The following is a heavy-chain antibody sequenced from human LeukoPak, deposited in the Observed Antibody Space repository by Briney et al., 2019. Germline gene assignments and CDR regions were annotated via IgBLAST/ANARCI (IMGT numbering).Heavy chain of an antibody. CDR3: AQRTPYGPIALDV. CDR2: ISSTSNYI. V-gene: IGHV3-21*01. Sequence: ETLSLTCTVSGGSISSSSYYWGWIRQPPGKGLEWISSISSTSNYIYYADSVKGRFTISRDNANNSLSLQMNNLRAEDTAVYYCAQRTPYGPIALDVWGQGTTVIVSS. J-gene: IGHJ6*02. CDR1: GGSISSSS. D-gene: IGHD1-14*01.